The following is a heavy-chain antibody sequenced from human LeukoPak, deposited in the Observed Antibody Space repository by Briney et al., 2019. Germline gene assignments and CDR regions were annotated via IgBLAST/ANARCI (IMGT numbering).Heavy chain of an antibody. CDR3: ARREAPYGSGSYSLDY. J-gene: IGHJ4*02. V-gene: IGHV4-34*01. Sequence: SETLSLTCAVYGGSFSGYYWSWIRQPPGKGLEWIGEINHSGSTNYNPSLKSRVTISVDTSKNQFSLKLSSVTAADTAVYYCARREAPYGSGSYSLDYWGQGTLVTVSS. D-gene: IGHD3-10*01. CDR2: INHSGST. CDR1: GGSFSGYY.